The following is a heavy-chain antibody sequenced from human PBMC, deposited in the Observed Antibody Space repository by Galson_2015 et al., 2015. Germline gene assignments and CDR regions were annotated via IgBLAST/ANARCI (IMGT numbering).Heavy chain of an antibody. CDR2: ISWNSGSI. J-gene: IGHJ4*02. D-gene: IGHD1-14*01. CDR3: AKDGAPTLQSEIHYFDY. Sequence: SLRLSCAASGFTFDDYAMHWVRQAPGEGLEWVSGISWNSGSIAYADSVKGRFTISRDNAKNSLYLQMNSLRGEDTAFYYCAKDGAPTLQSEIHYFDYWGQGTLVTVSS. CDR1: GFTFDDYA. V-gene: IGHV3-9*01.